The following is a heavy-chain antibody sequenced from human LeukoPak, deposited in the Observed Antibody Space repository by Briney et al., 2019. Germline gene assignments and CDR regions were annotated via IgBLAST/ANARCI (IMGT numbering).Heavy chain of an antibody. Sequence: GGSLRLSCAASGFTFSSFAMSWVRQAPGKGLEWVSGINWNGGSTGYADSVKGRFTISRDNAKNSLYLQMNSLRAEDTALYYCARGTLKAAATDFDYWGQGTLVTVSS. J-gene: IGHJ4*02. CDR1: GFTFSSFA. CDR3: ARGTLKAAATDFDY. CDR2: INWNGGST. V-gene: IGHV3-20*04. D-gene: IGHD6-13*01.